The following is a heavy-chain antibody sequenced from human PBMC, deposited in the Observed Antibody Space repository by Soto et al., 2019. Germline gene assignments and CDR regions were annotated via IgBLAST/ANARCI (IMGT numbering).Heavy chain of an antibody. J-gene: IGHJ5*02. D-gene: IGHD6-19*01. CDR3: AKPGYSSGWYSSWFDP. CDR1: GFTFSSYA. CDR2: ISGSGGST. V-gene: IGHV3-23*01. Sequence: GGSLRLSCAASGFTFSSYAMSWVRQAPGKGLEWVSAISGSGGSTYYADSVKGRFTISRDNSKNTLYLQMNSLRAEDTAVYYCAKPGYSSGWYSSWFDPWGQGTLVTVSS.